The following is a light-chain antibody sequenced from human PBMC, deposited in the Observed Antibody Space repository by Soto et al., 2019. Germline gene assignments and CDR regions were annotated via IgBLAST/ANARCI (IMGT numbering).Light chain of an antibody. J-gene: IGKJ1*01. V-gene: IGKV3-11*01. CDR1: ENVRTF. Sequence: EVVLTQSPATLSLSPGERATLSCRASENVRTFVDWYQQKPGQAPRLLIYGASNRATGIPARFSGSGSGTDFTLTISNLEPEDFAVYYCQQHSHWPPWTF. CDR3: QQHSHWPPWT. CDR2: GAS.